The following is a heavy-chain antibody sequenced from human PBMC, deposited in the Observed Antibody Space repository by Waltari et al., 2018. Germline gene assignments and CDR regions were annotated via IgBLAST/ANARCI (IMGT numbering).Heavy chain of an antibody. CDR1: GGSFSGYY. J-gene: IGHJ6*02. V-gene: IGHV4-34*01. D-gene: IGHD6-19*01. CDR2: INHSGST. CDR3: ARGFSIGWYPMQYYYYGMDV. Sequence: QVQLQQWGAGLLKPSETLSLTCAVYGGSFSGYYWSWIRQPPGKGLEWIGEINHSGSTNYNPSLKSRGTISVDTSKNQFSLKLSSVTAADTAVYYCARGFSIGWYPMQYYYYGMDVWGQGTTVTVSS.